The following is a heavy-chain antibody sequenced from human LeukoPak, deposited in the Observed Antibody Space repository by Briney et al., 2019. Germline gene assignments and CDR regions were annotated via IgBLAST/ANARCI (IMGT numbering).Heavy chain of an antibody. Sequence: PGGALRLSCAASGFTFSNFWMSWLHPAPGRGQEWVGNGHAEGKEKYHVESVKGRFTISRDNTKNPRFLEMDGLSVEHTALYYCARGDDFSGDHWGQGTLVTVSS. CDR1: GFTFSNFW. CDR2: GHAEGKEK. V-gene: IGHV3-7*04. J-gene: IGHJ4*02. D-gene: IGHD3-10*01. CDR3: ARGDDFSGDH.